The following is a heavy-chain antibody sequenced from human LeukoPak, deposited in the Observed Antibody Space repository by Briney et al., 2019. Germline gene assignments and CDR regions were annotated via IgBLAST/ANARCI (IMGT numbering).Heavy chain of an antibody. J-gene: IGHJ3*02. Sequence: SETLSLTCTVSGSSISSGVYYWSWIRQPAGKGLEWIGRIHTRGTTNYNPSLKSRVTISVDTPKSQFSLKLSSVTAADTAVYYCARYGSGQDAFDIWGQGTMVTVSS. CDR2: IHTRGTT. CDR1: GSSISSGVYY. CDR3: ARYGSGQDAFDI. V-gene: IGHV4-61*02. D-gene: IGHD3-10*01.